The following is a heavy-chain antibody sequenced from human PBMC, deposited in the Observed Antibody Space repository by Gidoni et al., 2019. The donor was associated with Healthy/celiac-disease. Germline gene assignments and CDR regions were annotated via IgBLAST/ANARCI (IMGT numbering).Heavy chain of an antibody. CDR1: GGSFSGYY. D-gene: IGHD3-16*02. CDR3: ARELEGYDYVWGSYRWKYYFDY. Sequence: QVQLQQWGAGLLKPSETLSLTCAVYGGSFSGYYWSWIRQPPGKGLEWIGEINHSGSTNYNPSLKIRVTISVDTSKNQFSLKLSSVTAADTAVYYCARELEGYDYVWGSYRWKYYFDYWGQGTLVTVSS. V-gene: IGHV4-34*01. CDR2: INHSGST. J-gene: IGHJ4*02.